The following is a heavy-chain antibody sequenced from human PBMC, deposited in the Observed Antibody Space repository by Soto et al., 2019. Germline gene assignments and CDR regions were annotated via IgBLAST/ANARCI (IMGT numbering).Heavy chain of an antibody. CDR2: ISGSGGST. Sequence: PGGSLRLSCAASGFTFSSYAMSWVRQAPGKGLEWVSGISGSGGSTYYADSVKGRFTISRDNSKNTLFLQMNSLRADDTAVYYCSAGPRLRYGPGDYFNYWGQGTLVTVSS. CDR3: SAGPRLRYGPGDYFNY. D-gene: IGHD4-17*01. V-gene: IGHV3-23*01. J-gene: IGHJ4*02. CDR1: GFTFSSYA.